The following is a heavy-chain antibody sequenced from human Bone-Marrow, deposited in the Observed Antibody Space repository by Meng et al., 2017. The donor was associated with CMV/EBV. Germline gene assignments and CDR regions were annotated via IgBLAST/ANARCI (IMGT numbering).Heavy chain of an antibody. CDR2: INPNSGGT. D-gene: IGHD2-2*01. J-gene: IGHJ5*02. V-gene: IGHV1-2*02. Sequence: ASVKVSCKASGYTFTGYYMHWVRQAPGQGLEWMGWINPNSGGTNYAQKFQGRVTMTRDTSLSTAYMELSRLRSDDTAVYYCARGGCSSTSCSPEWFDPWGQGTLVTVSS. CDR3: ARGGCSSTSCSPEWFDP. CDR1: GYTFTGYY.